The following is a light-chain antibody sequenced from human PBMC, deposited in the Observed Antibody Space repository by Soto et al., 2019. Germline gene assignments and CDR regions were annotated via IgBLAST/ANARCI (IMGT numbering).Light chain of an antibody. CDR3: AAWDDSLNGYV. J-gene: IGLJ1*01. V-gene: IGLV1-36*01. CDR1: SSNIGNNA. Sequence: QSVLTQPPSASGTPGQRVTISCSGSSSNIGNNAVNWYQQLPGKAPKLLMFYDNLLPSGVSDRFSGSKSGTSASLAISGLQSEDEADYYCAAWDDSLNGYVFGTGTKVTVL. CDR2: YDN.